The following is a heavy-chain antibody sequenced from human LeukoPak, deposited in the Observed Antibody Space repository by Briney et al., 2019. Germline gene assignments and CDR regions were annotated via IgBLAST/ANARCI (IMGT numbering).Heavy chain of an antibody. D-gene: IGHD6-6*01. Sequence: SETLSLTCAVYGGSFSGYYWSWIRQPPGKGLEWIGEINHSGSTNYNPSLKSRVSISVDTSKNQFSLKLSSVTAADTAVYYCARSSRAARWFDYWGQGTLVTVSS. CDR2: INHSGST. J-gene: IGHJ4*02. CDR3: ARSSRAARWFDY. CDR1: GGSFSGYY. V-gene: IGHV4-34*01.